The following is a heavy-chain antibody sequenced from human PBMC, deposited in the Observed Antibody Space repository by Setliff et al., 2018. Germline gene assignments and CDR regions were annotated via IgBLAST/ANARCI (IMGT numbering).Heavy chain of an antibody. CDR3: ARDPDYDLLTGYQPAGYYYWMDV. V-gene: IGHV1-18*01. D-gene: IGHD3-9*01. CDR1: GYTFTSYG. CDR2: ISAYNGNT. Sequence: ASVKVSCKASGYTFTSYGISWVRQAPGQGLEWMGWISAYNGNTNYAQKLQGRVTMTTDTSTSTAYMELRSLRSDDTAVYYCARDPDYDLLTGYQPAGYYYWMDVWGQGTTVTVSS. J-gene: IGHJ6*02.